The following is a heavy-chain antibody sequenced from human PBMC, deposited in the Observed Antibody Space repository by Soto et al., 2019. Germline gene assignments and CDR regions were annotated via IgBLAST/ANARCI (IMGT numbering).Heavy chain of an antibody. CDR2: ISSNSGYT. CDR1: GFRFSDYS. J-gene: IGHJ4*02. CDR3: TRGSYGAYDY. V-gene: IGHV3-21*02. Sequence: EVQLVESGGGLVKPGESLRLSCAASGFRFSDYSMNWVRQVPGKGLEWVSSISSNSGYTLYTDSVKGRFTISRDNAESSLYLQMSSLRDEDTAVYYCTRGSYGAYDYWGQGTLVTVSS. D-gene: IGHD4-17*01.